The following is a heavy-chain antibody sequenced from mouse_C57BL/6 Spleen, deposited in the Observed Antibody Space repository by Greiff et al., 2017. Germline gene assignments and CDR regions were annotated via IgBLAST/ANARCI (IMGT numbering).Heavy chain of an antibody. V-gene: IGHV3-6*01. D-gene: IGHD2-4*01. Sequence: EVQLVESGPGLVKPSQSLSLTCSVTGYSITSGYYWNWIRQFPGNKLEWMGYISYDGSNNYNPSLKNRISITRDTSKNQFFLKLNSVTTEDTATYYCARGDYDYDEGAWLAYWGQGTLVTVSA. J-gene: IGHJ3*01. CDR1: GYSITSGYY. CDR3: ARGDYDYDEGAWLAY. CDR2: ISYDGSN.